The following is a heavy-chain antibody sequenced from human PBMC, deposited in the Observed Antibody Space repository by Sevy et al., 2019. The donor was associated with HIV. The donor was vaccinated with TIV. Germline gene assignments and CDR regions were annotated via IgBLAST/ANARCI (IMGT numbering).Heavy chain of an antibody. Sequence: GGSLRLSCAASGFTFSSNWMSWVRQAPGKGQEWVANIKQDGSEKYYVDSVQGRFTISRDNAKNSLYLQMNSLRAEDTAVYYCAREVGDGGDYYGMDVWGQGTTVTVSS. V-gene: IGHV3-7*01. D-gene: IGHD3-3*01. CDR1: GFTFSSNW. CDR3: AREVGDGGDYYGMDV. CDR2: IKQDGSEK. J-gene: IGHJ6*02.